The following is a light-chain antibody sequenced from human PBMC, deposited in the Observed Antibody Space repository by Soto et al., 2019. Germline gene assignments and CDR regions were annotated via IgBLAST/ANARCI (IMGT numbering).Light chain of an antibody. Sequence: QSALTQPASVSGSPGQSITISCTGTSSDVGGYNYVSWYQQHPGKAPKLMIYEVSNRPSGVSNRFSGSKSGNTASLTISGHQAEDEADYYCSSYTTSSPLYVFGTGTKVTV. CDR1: SSDVGGYNY. V-gene: IGLV2-14*01. CDR2: EVS. CDR3: SSYTTSSPLYV. J-gene: IGLJ1*01.